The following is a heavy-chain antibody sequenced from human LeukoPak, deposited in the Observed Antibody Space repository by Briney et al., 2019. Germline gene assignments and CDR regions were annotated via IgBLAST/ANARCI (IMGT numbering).Heavy chain of an antibody. Sequence: GESLKISCKGSGYSFTSQWIGWVRQMPGKGLGWMGIIHPGDSDTRYSPSFQGQVTISADKSISTAYLQWSSLRASDTAMYYCARRGSYCGGDCYVYWGQGTLVTVSS. CDR3: ARRGSYCGGDCYVY. CDR1: GYSFTSQW. J-gene: IGHJ4*02. CDR2: IHPGDSDT. D-gene: IGHD2-21*01. V-gene: IGHV5-51*01.